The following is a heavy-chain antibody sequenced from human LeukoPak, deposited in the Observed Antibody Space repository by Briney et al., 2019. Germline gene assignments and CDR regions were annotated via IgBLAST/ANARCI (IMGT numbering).Heavy chain of an antibody. D-gene: IGHD6-19*01. V-gene: IGHV3-30*04. CDR3: ARANNAGWFDY. CDR2: ISPAENKN. J-gene: IGHJ4*02. Sequence: PGGSLRLSCAASGFTFSAYAMHWFRQAPGKGLEWLAVISPAENKNNHADSAKGRFTISRDNAKNSLFLQMSSLRVEDTAVYYCARANNAGWFDYWGQGTLVTVSS. CDR1: GFTFSAYA.